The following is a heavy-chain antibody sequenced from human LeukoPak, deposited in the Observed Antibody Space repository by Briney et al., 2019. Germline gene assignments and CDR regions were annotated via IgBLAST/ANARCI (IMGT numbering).Heavy chain of an antibody. Sequence: GGSLRLSCAASGFTFSSYAMSWVRQAPGKGLEWVSAISGSGGSTYYADSVKGRFTISRDNSKNTLYLQMNSPRAEDTAVYYCAKGGYCSSTSCYTVGSFDYWGQGTLVTVSS. CDR3: AKGGYCSSTSCYTVGSFDY. V-gene: IGHV3-23*01. CDR2: ISGSGGST. J-gene: IGHJ4*02. D-gene: IGHD2-2*02. CDR1: GFTFSSYA.